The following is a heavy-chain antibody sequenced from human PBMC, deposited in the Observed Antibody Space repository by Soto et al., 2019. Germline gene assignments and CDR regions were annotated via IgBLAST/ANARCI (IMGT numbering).Heavy chain of an antibody. V-gene: IGHV3-21*01. J-gene: IGHJ4*02. CDR2: ISSSSSYI. CDR3: ARDVGSGFDY. Sequence: PGGSLRLSCAASGFTFSSYSMNWVRQAAGKWLEWVSSISSSSSYIYYAVSVKGRFTIARDNAKNSLYLQMNSLRAEDTAVYYCARDVGSGFDYWGQVTLVTVAS. CDR1: GFTFSSYS. D-gene: IGHD6-19*01.